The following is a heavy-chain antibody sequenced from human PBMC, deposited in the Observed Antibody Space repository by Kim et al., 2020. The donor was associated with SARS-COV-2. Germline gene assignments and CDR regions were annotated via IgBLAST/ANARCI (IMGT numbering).Heavy chain of an antibody. J-gene: IGHJ4*02. CDR3: AREEIYGDTKFDY. Sequence: YSQKFQGRVTITRDTSASTAYMELSSLRSEDTAVYYCAREEIYGDTKFDYWGQGTLVTVSS. D-gene: IGHD4-17*01. V-gene: IGHV1-3*01.